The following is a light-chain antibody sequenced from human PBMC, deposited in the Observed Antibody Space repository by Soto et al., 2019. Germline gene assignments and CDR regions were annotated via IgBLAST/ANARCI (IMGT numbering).Light chain of an antibody. CDR2: AAS. CDR3: QQSYSTPWT. V-gene: IGKV1-9*01. J-gene: IGKJ1*01. Sequence: IQLTQSPSALSSSGGDRVTISCRASQGISSYLAWYQQKPGKAPKLLIYAASTLQSGVPSRFSGSGSGTDFTLTISSLQPEDFATYYCQQSYSTPWTFGQGTKVDIK. CDR1: QGISSY.